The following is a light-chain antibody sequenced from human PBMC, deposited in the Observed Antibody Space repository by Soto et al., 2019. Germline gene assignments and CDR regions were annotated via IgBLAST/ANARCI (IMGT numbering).Light chain of an antibody. CDR2: GTS. J-gene: IGKJ2*01. Sequence: DIVLTQSPGTLSLSPGERASLSCRASQSVNNIYLAWYQQKPGQAPRLLIYGTSSRATGIPDRFSGSGSGTDFTLTISRLEPEDFAVYCCRHYGSSPPMYTFGQGTKLEIK. V-gene: IGKV3-20*01. CDR1: QSVNNIY. CDR3: RHYGSSPPMYT.